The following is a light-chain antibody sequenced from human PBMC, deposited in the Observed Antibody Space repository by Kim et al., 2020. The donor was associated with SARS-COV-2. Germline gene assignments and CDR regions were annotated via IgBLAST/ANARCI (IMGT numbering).Light chain of an antibody. CDR1: ALPKQY. CDR2: KDS. J-gene: IGLJ3*02. CDR3: QSADSSGTYGV. V-gene: IGLV3-25*03. Sequence: SYELTQPPSVSVSPGQTARITCSGDALPKQYAYWYQQKPGQAPVLVIYKDSERPSGIPARFSGSSSGTTVTLTISGVQAEDEADYYCQSADSSGTYGVFGGGTKLTVL.